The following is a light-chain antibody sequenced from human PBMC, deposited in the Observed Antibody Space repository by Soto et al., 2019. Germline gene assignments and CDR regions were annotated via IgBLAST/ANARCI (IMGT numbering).Light chain of an antibody. CDR3: QQYNNWPLT. CDR1: QSVSSN. J-gene: IGKJ4*01. V-gene: IGKV3-15*01. Sequence: EIVMTQSPATLSVSPVEIATLSCRASQSVSSNLAWYQQKPGQAPRLLFYGASTRATGIPARFSGSGSGTEFTLTISSLQSEDFAVYYCQQYNNWPLTFGGGTKVDIK. CDR2: GAS.